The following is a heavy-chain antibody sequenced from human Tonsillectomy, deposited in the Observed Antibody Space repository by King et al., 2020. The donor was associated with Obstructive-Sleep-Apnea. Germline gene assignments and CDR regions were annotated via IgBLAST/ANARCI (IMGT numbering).Heavy chain of an antibody. Sequence: QVTLKESGPTLVKPTQTLTLTCTLSGFSLSTSGVGVGWIRQPPGKALEWLALIFWDDEKRYSPSLKSRLTITKDTSKNQVVLTMTNMDPVDTATYYCAHRGERAYYFDYWGQGTLVTVSS. CDR2: IFWDDEK. J-gene: IGHJ4*02. V-gene: IGHV2-5*02. CDR3: AHRGERAYYFDY. D-gene: IGHD3-16*01. CDR1: GFSLSTSGVG.